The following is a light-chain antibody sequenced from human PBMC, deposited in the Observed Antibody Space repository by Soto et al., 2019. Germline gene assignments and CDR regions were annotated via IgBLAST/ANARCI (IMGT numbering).Light chain of an antibody. V-gene: IGLV2-14*01. CDR3: SSYTSGSTLYV. CDR2: EVS. Sequence: QSVLTQPASVSGSPGQSITISCTGTSSDVGGYSYVCWYQQHPGKAPKLMIYEVSNRPSGVSTRFSGSKSGNTASLTISGLQAEDEADYYCSSYTSGSTLYVFGTGTKGTVL. CDR1: SSDVGGYSY. J-gene: IGLJ1*01.